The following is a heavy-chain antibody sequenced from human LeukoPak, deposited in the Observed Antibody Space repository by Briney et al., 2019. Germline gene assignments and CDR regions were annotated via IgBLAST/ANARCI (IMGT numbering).Heavy chain of an antibody. V-gene: IGHV4-4*07. CDR3: ARGLGGYSDGSYYYYMYV. D-gene: IGHD5-18*01. CDR1: GVSVSTYY. CDR2: FFTSRTRGTT. J-gene: IGHJ6*03. Sequence: SETLSLTCTVSGVSVSTYYWSWIRQPAGKGLEFIGRFFTSRTRGTTNYTPSLKSRVTMSLATSKNQFSLKLLSVTAADTAVYYCARGLGGYSDGSYYYYMYVGGKGTTVTV.